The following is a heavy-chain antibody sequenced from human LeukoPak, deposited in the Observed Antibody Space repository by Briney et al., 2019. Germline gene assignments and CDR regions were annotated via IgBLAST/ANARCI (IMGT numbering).Heavy chain of an antibody. CDR3: AARREDITIFGVVIIPFDY. V-gene: IGHV1-24*01. J-gene: IGHJ4*02. CDR1: GYTLTELS. D-gene: IGHD3-3*01. Sequence: ASVKVSCKVPGYTLTELSMHWVRQAPGKGLEWMGGFDPEDGETIYAQKFQGRVTMTEDTSTDTAYMELSSLRSEDTAVYYCAARREDITIFGVVIIPFDYWGQGTLVTVSS. CDR2: FDPEDGET.